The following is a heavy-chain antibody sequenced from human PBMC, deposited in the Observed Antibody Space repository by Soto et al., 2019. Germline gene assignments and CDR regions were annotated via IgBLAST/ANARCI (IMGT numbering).Heavy chain of an antibody. D-gene: IGHD3-22*01. CDR1: GFTFTSSA. CDR3: AAVTMIVVVPMSYGMDV. CDR2: IVVGSGNT. V-gene: IGHV1-58*01. Sequence: VKVSCKASGFTFTSSAVQWVRQARGQRLEWIGWIVVGSGNTNYAQKFQERVTITRDMSTSTAYMELSSLRSEDTAVYYCAAVTMIVVVPMSYGMDVWGQGTTVTVSS. J-gene: IGHJ6*02.